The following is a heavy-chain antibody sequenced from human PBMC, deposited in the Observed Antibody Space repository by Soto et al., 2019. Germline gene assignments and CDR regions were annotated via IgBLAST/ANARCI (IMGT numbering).Heavy chain of an antibody. CDR1: GGFVSSGSYY. D-gene: IGHD1-1*01. V-gene: IGHV4-34*01. Sequence: QVQLQQWGAGLLKPSETLSLTCAVYGGFVSSGSYYWSWIRQPPGKGLEWIGEMSHGGGTHFNPSLTSRVTISVDTSKNQFSLRMSSVTAAVTALYYCARVERGTVTTVVDAFDIWGPGTMVTVSS. CDR3: ARVERGTVTTVVDAFDI. CDR2: MSHGGGT. J-gene: IGHJ3*02.